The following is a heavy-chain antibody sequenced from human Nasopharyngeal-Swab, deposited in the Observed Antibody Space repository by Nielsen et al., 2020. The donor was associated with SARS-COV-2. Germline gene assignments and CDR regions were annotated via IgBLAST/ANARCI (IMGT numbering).Heavy chain of an antibody. CDR3: AKDSRQWSWSTHLDC. V-gene: IGHV1-46*01. Sequence: ASVKVSCKASGYSFITYHVHWVRQAPGQGLESMGMINPSAGNTYYVQKFQGRVSMTRDTSTNTLYMELSSLRPDDTATYFCAKDSRQWSWSTHLDCWGQGTLVTVSS. CDR1: GYSFITYH. J-gene: IGHJ4*02. D-gene: IGHD6-19*01. CDR2: INPSAGNT.